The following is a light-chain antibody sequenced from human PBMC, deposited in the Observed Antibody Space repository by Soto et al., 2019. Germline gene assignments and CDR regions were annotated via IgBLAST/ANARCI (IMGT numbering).Light chain of an antibody. CDR2: EVS. CDR3: SSYAGSNVV. V-gene: IGLV2-8*01. J-gene: IGLJ2*01. Sequence: QSALTQPPSASGSPGQSVTISCTGTSSDVSGYNYVSWYQQHPGKAPKLMIYEVSKRPSGVPDRFSGSKSGNTASLTVSGLQAEDEADYYCSSYAGSNVVFGGGTKVTVL. CDR1: SSDVSGYNY.